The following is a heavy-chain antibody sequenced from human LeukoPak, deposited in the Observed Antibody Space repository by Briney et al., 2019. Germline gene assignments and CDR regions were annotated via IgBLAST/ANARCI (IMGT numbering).Heavy chain of an antibody. CDR1: GGSISSGGYY. CDR3: ARGPTAVASEHLYYGMDV. D-gene: IGHD6-19*01. J-gene: IGHJ6*02. Sequence: SETLSLTCTVSGGSISSGGYYWSWIRQHPGKGLEWIGYIYYSGSTYYNPSLKSRVTISVDTSKNQFSLKLSSVTAAVTAVYYCARGPTAVASEHLYYGMDVWGQGTTVTVSS. CDR2: IYYSGST. V-gene: IGHV4-31*03.